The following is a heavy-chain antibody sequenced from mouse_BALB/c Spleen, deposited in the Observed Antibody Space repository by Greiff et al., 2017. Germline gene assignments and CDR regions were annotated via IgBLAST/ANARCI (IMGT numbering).Heavy chain of an antibody. CDR3: TRKGWLLRGFAY. D-gene: IGHD2-3*01. CDR2: IDPETGGT. J-gene: IGHJ3*01. Sequence: QVQLQQSGAELVRPGASVTLSCTASGYTFTDYEMHWVKQTPVHGLEWIGAIDPETGGTAYNQKFKGKATLTADKSSSTAYMELRSLTSEDSAVYYCTRKGWLLRGFAYWGQGTLVTVSA. CDR1: GYTFTDYE. V-gene: IGHV1-15*01.